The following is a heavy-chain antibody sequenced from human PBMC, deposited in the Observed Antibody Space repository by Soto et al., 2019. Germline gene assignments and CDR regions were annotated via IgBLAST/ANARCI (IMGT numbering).Heavy chain of an antibody. CDR1: GYTFTSYC. D-gene: IGHD3-22*01. CDR2: ISAYNGNT. J-gene: IGHJ4*02. Sequence: GASVKVSFKASGYTFTSYCISWVRQAPVQWLELMGWISAYNGNTNYAQKLQGRVTMTTDTSTRTAYMELRSLRSDDTAVYYCERELGSGYYPSDSWGQGTLVTVSS. CDR3: ERELGSGYYPSDS. V-gene: IGHV1-18*04.